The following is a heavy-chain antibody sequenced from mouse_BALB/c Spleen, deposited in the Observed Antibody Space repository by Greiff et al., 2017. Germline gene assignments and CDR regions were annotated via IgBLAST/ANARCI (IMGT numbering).Heavy chain of an antibody. CDR2: IRLKSDNYAT. CDR1: GFTFSSYW. Sequence: EVKVEESGGGLVQPGGSMKLSCVASGFTFSSYWMSWVRQSPEKGLEWVAEIRLKSDNYATHYAESVKGKFTISRDDSKSRLYLQMNSLRAEDTGIYYCTYHYYGNWYFDVWGAGTTVTVSS. CDR3: TYHYYGNWYFDV. V-gene: IGHV6-6*02. J-gene: IGHJ1*01. D-gene: IGHD1-2*01.